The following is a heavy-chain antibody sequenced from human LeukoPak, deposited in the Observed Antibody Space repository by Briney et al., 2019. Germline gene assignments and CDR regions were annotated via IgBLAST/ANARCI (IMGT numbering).Heavy chain of an antibody. CDR1: GFAFSRQD. V-gene: IGHV3-23*01. CDR3: AKDARRSSGWFFFDH. CDR2: ISDSGDRT. D-gene: IGHD6-19*01. J-gene: IGHJ4*02. Sequence: GGSLRLSCAASGFAFSRQDMGWVRQAPGKGLEWVSGISDSGDRTYYADSVKGRFTISRDNSKNTLYLQMNSLRVEDTAVYYCAKDARRSSGWFFFDHWGQGTLV.